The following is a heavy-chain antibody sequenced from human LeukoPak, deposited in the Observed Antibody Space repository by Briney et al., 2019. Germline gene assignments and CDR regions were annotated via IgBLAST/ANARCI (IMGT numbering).Heavy chain of an antibody. CDR3: ARGDIAAAGSLY. D-gene: IGHD6-13*01. J-gene: IGHJ4*02. CDR2: INPNSGGT. Sequence: ASVKVSCKAPGYTFTGYYMHWVRQAPGQGLEWMGWINPNSGGTNYAQKFQGRVTMTRDTSISTAYMELSRLRSDDTAVYYCARGDIAAAGSLYWGQGTLVTVSS. V-gene: IGHV1-2*02. CDR1: GYTFTGYY.